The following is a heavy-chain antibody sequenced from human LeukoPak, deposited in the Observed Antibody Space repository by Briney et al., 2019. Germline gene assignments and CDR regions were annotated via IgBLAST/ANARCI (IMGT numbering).Heavy chain of an antibody. CDR2: INSDESIT. J-gene: IGHJ4*02. D-gene: IGHD5-18*01. CDR1: GFTFSSSW. V-gene: IGHV3-74*01. CDR3: ARGPGYSYGYGDDDY. Sequence: GGSLRLSCAASGFTFSSSWMYWVRQAPGKGLVWVSRINSDESITTYADSVKGRFTISRDNAKNTLYLQMNSLRAEDTAVYYCARGPGYSYGYGDDDYWGQGTLVTVSS.